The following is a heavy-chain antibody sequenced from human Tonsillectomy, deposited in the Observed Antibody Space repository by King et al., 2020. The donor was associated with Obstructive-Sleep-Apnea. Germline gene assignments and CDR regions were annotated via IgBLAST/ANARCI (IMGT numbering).Heavy chain of an antibody. V-gene: IGHV3-30*04. Sequence: VQLVESGGGVVQPGRSLRLSCAASGFTFSSYAMHWVRQAPGKGLEWVAVISYDGSNTYYADSVKGRFTISRDNSKNTLYLQMNSLRAEDTAVYYCARRDSPDDIDYWGQGILVTVSS. D-gene: IGHD5-24*01. J-gene: IGHJ4*02. CDR2: ISYDGSNT. CDR3: ARRDSPDDIDY. CDR1: GFTFSSYA.